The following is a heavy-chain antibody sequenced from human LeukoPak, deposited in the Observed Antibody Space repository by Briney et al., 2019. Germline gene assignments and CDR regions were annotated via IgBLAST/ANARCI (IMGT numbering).Heavy chain of an antibody. D-gene: IGHD5-24*01. CDR1: GFTFSCYW. CDR2: INQDGSDK. CDR3: ARSVMAPAP. Sequence: GGSLRISCAASGFTFSCYWMSWVRQAPGRGLEWVAKINQDGSDKYYVDSVKGRFTISRDNAKNSVYLQMNSLRAEDTAVYYCARSVMAPAPWGQGTLVTVS. V-gene: IGHV3-7*01. J-gene: IGHJ5*02.